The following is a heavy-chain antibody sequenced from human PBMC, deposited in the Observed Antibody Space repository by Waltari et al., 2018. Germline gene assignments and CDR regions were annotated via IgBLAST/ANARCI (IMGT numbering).Heavy chain of an antibody. Sequence: QLQLRESGPGLLKPSETLSLTCSVSGDSIGSGYYYWGWIRQAQGKGLEWIGSSYFAGRNYYNPSLKSRLTRSVDTAKHQFSLRLSSVTDADTAVYYWAREVGGSSWSTTPRGDAFDIWGQGTMVTVSS. J-gene: IGHJ3*02. CDR1: GDSIGSGYYY. V-gene: IGHV4-39*07. D-gene: IGHD6-13*01. CDR3: AREVGGSSWSTTPRGDAFDI. CDR2: SYFAGRN.